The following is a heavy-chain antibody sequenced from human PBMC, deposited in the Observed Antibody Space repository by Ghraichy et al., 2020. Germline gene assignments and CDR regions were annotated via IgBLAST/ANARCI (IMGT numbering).Heavy chain of an antibody. CDR3: ARDLSQGDFWSGYYDAFDI. Sequence: GGSLRLSCAASGFTFSSYWMSWVRQAPGKGLEWVANIKQDGSEKYYVDSVKGRFTISRDNAKNSLYLQMNSLRAEDTAVYYCARDLSQGDFWSGYYDAFDIWGQGTMVTVSS. J-gene: IGHJ3*02. D-gene: IGHD3-3*01. V-gene: IGHV3-7*03. CDR1: GFTFSSYW. CDR2: IKQDGSEK.